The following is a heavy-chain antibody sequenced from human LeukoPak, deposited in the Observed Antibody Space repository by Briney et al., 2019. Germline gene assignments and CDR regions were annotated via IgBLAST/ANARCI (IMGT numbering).Heavy chain of an antibody. CDR2: IYYSGST. Sequence: SETLSLTCTVSGGSISSYYWSWIRQPPGKGLEWIGYIYYSGSTYYNPSLKSRVTISVDTSKNQFSLKLSSVTAADTAVYYCARDGGNIDYWGQGTLVTVSS. CDR1: GGSISSYY. J-gene: IGHJ4*02. V-gene: IGHV4-30-4*01. CDR3: ARDGGNIDY. D-gene: IGHD4-23*01.